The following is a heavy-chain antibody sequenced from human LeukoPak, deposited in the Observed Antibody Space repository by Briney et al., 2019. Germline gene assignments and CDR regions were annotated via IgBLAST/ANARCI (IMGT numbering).Heavy chain of an antibody. J-gene: IGHJ3*02. CDR2: ISSSSSYI. V-gene: IGHV3-21*01. D-gene: IGHD4-11*01. Sequence: GGSLRLSCAASGFTFSSYSMNWVRQAPGKGLEWVSSISSSSSYIYYADSVKGRFTISRDNAKNSLYLQMNSLRAEDTAVYYCARLHADPRNAFDIWGQGTMVTVPS. CDR3: ARLHADPRNAFDI. CDR1: GFTFSSYS.